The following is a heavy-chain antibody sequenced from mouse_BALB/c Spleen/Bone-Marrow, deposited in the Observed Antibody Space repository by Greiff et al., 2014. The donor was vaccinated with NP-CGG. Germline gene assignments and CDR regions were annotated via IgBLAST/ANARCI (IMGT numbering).Heavy chain of an antibody. D-gene: IGHD2-12*01. V-gene: IGHV1-87*01. Sequence: QVQLQQPGAELARPGASVKLSCKASGYTFTSYWMQWVKQRPGQGLEWIGAIYPGDGDTRYTQKFKGKATLTADKSSSTACMQLSSLASEDSAVYYCARFYEGAMDYWGQGTSVTVSS. J-gene: IGHJ4*01. CDR3: ARFYEGAMDY. CDR2: IYPGDGDT. CDR1: GYTFTSYW.